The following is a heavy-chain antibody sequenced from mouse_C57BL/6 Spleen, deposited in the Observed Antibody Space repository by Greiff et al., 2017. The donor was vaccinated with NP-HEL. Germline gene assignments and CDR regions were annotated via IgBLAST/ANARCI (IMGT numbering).Heavy chain of an antibody. Sequence: VQLQQSGAGLVKPGASVKISCKASGYAFSSYWMNWVKQRPGKGLEWIGQIYPGDGDTNYNGKFKGKATLTADKSSSTAYMQLSSLTSEDSAVYFCARSTAQGDGFAYWGQGTLVTVSA. V-gene: IGHV1-80*01. J-gene: IGHJ3*01. D-gene: IGHD3-2*02. CDR3: ARSTAQGDGFAY. CDR2: IYPGDGDT. CDR1: GYAFSSYW.